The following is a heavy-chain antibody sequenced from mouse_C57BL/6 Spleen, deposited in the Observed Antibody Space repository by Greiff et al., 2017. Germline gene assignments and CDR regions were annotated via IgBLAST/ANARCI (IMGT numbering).Heavy chain of an antibody. Sequence: DVKLVESGGGLVQPGGSLKLSCAASGFTFSDYYMYWVRQTPEKRLEWVAYISNGGGSTYYPDNVKGRFTISRDNAKNTLYLQLSRLKSEDTAVYYCACCYCGSSLCYAMDYWGQGTSVTVSS. CDR1: GFTFSDYY. D-gene: IGHD1-1*01. CDR3: ACCYCGSSLCYAMDY. CDR2: ISNGGGST. J-gene: IGHJ4*01. V-gene: IGHV5-12*01.